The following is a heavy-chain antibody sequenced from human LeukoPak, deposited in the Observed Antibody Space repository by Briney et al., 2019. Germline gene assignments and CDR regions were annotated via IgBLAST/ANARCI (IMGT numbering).Heavy chain of an antibody. Sequence: GGSLRLSCAASGFTFSSYGMHWVRQAPGKGLEWVAFIRYDGSNKYYADSVKGRFTISRDNSKNTLYLQMNSLRSEDTAVYYCARERRGWPGENWFDPWGQGTLVTVSS. V-gene: IGHV3-30*02. CDR1: GFTFSSYG. D-gene: IGHD6-19*01. J-gene: IGHJ5*02. CDR3: ARERRGWPGENWFDP. CDR2: IRYDGSNK.